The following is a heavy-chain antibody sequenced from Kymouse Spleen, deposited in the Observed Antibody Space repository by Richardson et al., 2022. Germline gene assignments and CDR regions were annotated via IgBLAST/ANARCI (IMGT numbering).Heavy chain of an antibody. CDR1: GYSFTSYW. CDR3: AGRIAVAGNYYGMDV. D-gene: IGHD6-19*01. V-gene: IGHV5-51*01. Sequence: EVQLVQSGAEVKKPGESLKISCKGSGYSFTSYWIGWVRQMPGKGLEWMGIIYPGDSDTRYSPSFQGQVTISADKSISTAYLQWSSLKASDTAMYYCAGRIAVAGNYYGMDVWGQGTTVTVSS. J-gene: IGHJ6*02. CDR2: IYPGDSDT.